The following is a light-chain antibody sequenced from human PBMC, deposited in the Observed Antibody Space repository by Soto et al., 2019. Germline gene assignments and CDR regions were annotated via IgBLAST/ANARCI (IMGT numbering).Light chain of an antibody. CDR2: EVT. CDR3: LAYTNSAARV. V-gene: IGLV2-14*01. CDR1: SDDVGAHNF. J-gene: IGLJ7*01. Sequence: QSVLTQPASVSGSPGQSITISCAGTSDDVGAHNFVSWYQQYPGKAPKVLIYEVTNRPSGVSYRFSGSKSGNTASLTISGLQAEDEADYYCLAYTNSAARVFGSGTQLTVL.